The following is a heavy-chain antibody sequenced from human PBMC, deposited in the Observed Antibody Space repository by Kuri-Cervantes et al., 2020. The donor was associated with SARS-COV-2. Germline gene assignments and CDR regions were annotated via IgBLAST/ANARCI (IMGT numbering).Heavy chain of an antibody. J-gene: IGHJ4*02. D-gene: IGHD6-19*01. Sequence: SETLSLTCAVYGGSFSGYYWSWIRQPPGKGLEWIGEINHSGRTNYNPSLKSRVTVSVDTSKNQFSLKLSSVTAADTAVYYCARGLKAVAGEYYFDYWGQGTLVTVSS. CDR2: INHSGRT. CDR3: ARGLKAVAGEYYFDY. V-gene: IGHV4-34*01. CDR1: GGSFSGYY.